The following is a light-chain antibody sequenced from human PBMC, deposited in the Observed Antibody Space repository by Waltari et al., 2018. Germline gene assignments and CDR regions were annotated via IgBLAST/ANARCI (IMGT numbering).Light chain of an antibody. J-gene: IGKJ1*01. CDR1: QSICSN. CDR3: QQYRDWPRT. V-gene: IGKV3-15*01. CDR2: DAT. Sequence: EIVMTQSPATLSVSPGESATLSCRASQSICSNLAWYQQKPGQAPRLLIYDATTRDTDIAARFSGSGSGTEFTLTISSLQSEDFAVYFCQQYRDWPRTFGHGTKVETK.